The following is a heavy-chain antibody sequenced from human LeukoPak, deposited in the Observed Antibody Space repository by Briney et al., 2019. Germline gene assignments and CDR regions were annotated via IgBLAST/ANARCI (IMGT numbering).Heavy chain of an antibody. Sequence: ASLKASCKPSGYTFTGYYMHWVRQAPGQGLEWMGWINPNSGGTNYAQKFQGRVTMTRDTSISTAYMELSRLRSDDTAVYYCARSLRWLHLDYWGQGTLVTVSS. CDR1: GYTFTGYY. CDR3: ARSLRWLHLDY. CDR2: INPNSGGT. J-gene: IGHJ4*02. D-gene: IGHD5-24*01. V-gene: IGHV1-2*02.